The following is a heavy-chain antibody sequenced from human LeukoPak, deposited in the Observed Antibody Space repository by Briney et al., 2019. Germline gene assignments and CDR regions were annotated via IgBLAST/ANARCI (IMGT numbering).Heavy chain of an antibody. Sequence: ASVKVSCKASGYTFTSYGISWVRQAPGQGLEWKGWISAYNGNTNYAQKLQGRVTMTTDTSTSTAYMELRSLRSDDTAVYYCARAKPSMVRGVIITHYYYMDVWGKGTTVTVSS. CDR1: GYTFTSYG. J-gene: IGHJ6*03. CDR2: ISAYNGNT. CDR3: ARAKPSMVRGVIITHYYYMDV. D-gene: IGHD3-10*01. V-gene: IGHV1-18*01.